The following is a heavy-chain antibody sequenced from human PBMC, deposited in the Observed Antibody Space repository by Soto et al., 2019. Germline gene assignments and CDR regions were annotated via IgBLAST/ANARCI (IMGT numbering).Heavy chain of an antibody. V-gene: IGHV1-8*01. CDR2: MNPNNGNT. J-gene: IGHJ4*02. CDR1: GYTFTDYD. CDR3: AKGPRNWGVDY. D-gene: IGHD3-10*01. Sequence: QVQLVQSGAEVKKPGASVKVSCKASGYTFTDYDINWFRQATGQGLEWMGWMNPNNGNTGYAQNFQGRVTMTRSTSISTACMELSTLRSEDTAVYYCAKGPRNWGVDYWGQGTLVTVSS.